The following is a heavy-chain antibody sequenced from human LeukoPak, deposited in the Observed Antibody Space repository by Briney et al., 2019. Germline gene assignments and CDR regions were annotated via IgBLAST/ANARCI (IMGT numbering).Heavy chain of an antibody. J-gene: IGHJ4*02. D-gene: IGHD2-8*01. CDR2: IYYSGST. CDR3: ARGPGVSPLDY. V-gene: IGHV4-31*03. CDR1: GGSISSGGYY. Sequence: RPSETLSLTCTVSGGSISSGGYYWSWIRQHPGKGLEWIGSIYYSGSTYYNPSPKSRVTISIDTSKNQFSLKLTSVTAADTAVYYCARGPGVSPLDYWGQGTLVTVSS.